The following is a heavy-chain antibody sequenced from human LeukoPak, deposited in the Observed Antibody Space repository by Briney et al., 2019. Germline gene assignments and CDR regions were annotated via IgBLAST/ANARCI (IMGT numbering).Heavy chain of an antibody. V-gene: IGHV4-4*07. Sequence: SETLSLTCTVSGGSISNYYWSRIRQPAGKGLEWIGRIYTSGSTNYNPSLKSRVTMSVDTSKNQFSLKLSSVTAADTAVYYCAREVYDFWSGYSYYYYYMDVWGKGTTVTVSS. CDR1: GGSISNYY. J-gene: IGHJ6*03. CDR2: IYTSGST. D-gene: IGHD3-3*01. CDR3: AREVYDFWSGYSYYYYYMDV.